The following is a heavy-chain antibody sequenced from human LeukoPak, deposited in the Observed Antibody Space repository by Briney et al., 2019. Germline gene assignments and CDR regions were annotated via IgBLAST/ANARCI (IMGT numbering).Heavy chain of an antibody. CDR1: GYTFTDYY. CDR3: ARVDTADYYYYMDV. Sequence: ASVKVSCKASGYTFTDYYMHWVRQAPGQGLAWMGWINPNSGGTNYAQKFQGRVTMTRDTSISTAYMELSRLRSDDTAVYYCARVDTADYYYYMDVWGKGTTVTVSS. V-gene: IGHV1-2*02. D-gene: IGHD5-18*01. J-gene: IGHJ6*03. CDR2: INPNSGGT.